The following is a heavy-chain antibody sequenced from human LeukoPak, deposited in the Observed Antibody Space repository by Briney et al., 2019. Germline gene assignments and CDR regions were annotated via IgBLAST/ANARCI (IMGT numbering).Heavy chain of an antibody. CDR1: GYTFTGYY. CDR3: AKLYSGTDESHYYYMDV. J-gene: IGHJ6*03. V-gene: IGHV1-2*02. Sequence: ASVKVSCKPSGYTFTGYYVHWVRQAPGRGLEWMGWINSNTGDTKYTRKFQGRVTMTRDTSISAASMELSRLRSDDTAVYYCAKLYSGTDESHYYYMDVWSKGTTVIVSS. D-gene: IGHD1-26*01. CDR2: INSNTGDT.